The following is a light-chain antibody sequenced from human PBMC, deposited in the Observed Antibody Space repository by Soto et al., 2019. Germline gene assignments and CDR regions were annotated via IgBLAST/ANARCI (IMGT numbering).Light chain of an antibody. V-gene: IGKV1-6*01. CDR3: LQDYTYPWT. J-gene: IGKJ1*01. CDR2: GAS. CDR1: QGISNE. Sequence: IQITQSPSSLSASVGDRVTITCRASQGISNELGWYQQRPGKAPKVLIYGASNLQSGVPSRFSGSASGTDFTLTISSLQPEDFATYYCLQDYTYPWTFGQGTKV.